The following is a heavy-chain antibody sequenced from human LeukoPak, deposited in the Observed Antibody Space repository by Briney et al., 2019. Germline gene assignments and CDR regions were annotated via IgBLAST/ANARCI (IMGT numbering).Heavy chain of an antibody. D-gene: IGHD1-26*01. CDR1: GFTFSSYA. CDR2: ISGSGGST. Sequence: GGSLRLSCAASGFTFSSYAMSWVRQAPGKGLEWVSVISGSGGSTYYADSVKGRFTISRDNSKNTLYLQMNSLRAEDTAVYYCAKGPSYSGSYSRGYFDYWGQGTLVTVSS. J-gene: IGHJ4*02. V-gene: IGHV3-23*01. CDR3: AKGPSYSGSYSRGYFDY.